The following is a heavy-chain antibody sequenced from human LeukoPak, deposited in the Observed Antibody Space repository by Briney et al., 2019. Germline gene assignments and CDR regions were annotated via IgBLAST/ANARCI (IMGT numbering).Heavy chain of an antibody. D-gene: IGHD6-13*01. CDR3: ASTFEAAAAMDYYYYGMDV. CDR1: GYTFTSYA. J-gene: IGHJ6*02. Sequence: ASVKVSCKASGYTFTSYAVHWVRQAPGQRPEWMGWIDAGSGNTGCSQEFQGRVTITRDTSASTAYMELSSLRSEDTAVYYCASTFEAAAAMDYYYYGMDVWGQGTTVTVSS. V-gene: IGHV1-3*01. CDR2: IDAGSGNT.